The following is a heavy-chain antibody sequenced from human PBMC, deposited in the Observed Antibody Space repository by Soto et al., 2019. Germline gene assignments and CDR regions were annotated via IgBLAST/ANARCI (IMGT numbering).Heavy chain of an antibody. CDR2: IYYSGST. D-gene: IGHD1-1*01. CDR3: ARKDWNDDPFDY. CDR1: GGSISSYY. V-gene: IGHV4-59*01. J-gene: IGHJ4*02. Sequence: PSETLSLTCTVSGGSISSYYWSWIRQPPGKGLEWIGYIYYSGSTNYNPSLKSRVTISVDTSKNQFSLKLSSVTAADTAVYHCARKDWNDDPFDYWGQGTLVTVS.